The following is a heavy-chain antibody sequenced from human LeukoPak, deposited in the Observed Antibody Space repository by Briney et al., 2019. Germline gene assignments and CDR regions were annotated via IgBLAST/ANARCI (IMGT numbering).Heavy chain of an antibody. V-gene: IGHV4-34*01. CDR2: INHSGST. D-gene: IGHD1-26*01. J-gene: IGHJ4*02. CDR3: ARGGGSYYVDY. Sequence: SETLSLTCAVHGDSFSGYFWTWIRQPPGKGLEWIGEINHSGSTNYNPSLKSRVTVSVDTSKNQLSLKLTSVTAADTAVYYCARGGGSYYVDYWGQGTLVTVSS. CDR1: GDSFSGYF.